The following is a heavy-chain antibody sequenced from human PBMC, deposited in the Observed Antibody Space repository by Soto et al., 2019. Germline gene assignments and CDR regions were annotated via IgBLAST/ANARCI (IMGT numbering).Heavy chain of an antibody. V-gene: IGHV1-2*02. D-gene: IGHD3-22*01. J-gene: IGHJ6*02. CDR3: ARDLSPPPSTHDSSGYGMDV. CDR2: INPNSGGT. CDR1: GYTFTGYY. Sequence: SVKVSCKASGYTFTGYYMHWVRQAPGQGLEWMGWINPNSGGTNYAQKFQGRVTMTRDTSISTAYMELSRLRSDDTAVYYCARDLSPPPSTHDSSGYGMDVWGQGTTVTVS.